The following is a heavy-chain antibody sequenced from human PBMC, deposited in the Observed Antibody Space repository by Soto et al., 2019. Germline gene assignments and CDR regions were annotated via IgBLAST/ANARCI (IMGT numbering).Heavy chain of an antibody. D-gene: IGHD5-18*01. Sequence: EVQLLESGGGLVQPGGSLRLSCAASGFTFSSYAMSWVRQAPGKGLEWVSAISGSGGSTYYADSVKGRFTISRDNSKNTLYLQMNSLSAEDTAVYYCAKDRGSGYSYGLGGGYYYYGMDVWGQGTTVTVSS. CDR3: AKDRGSGYSYGLGGGYYYYGMDV. CDR1: GFTFSSYA. CDR2: ISGSGGST. V-gene: IGHV3-23*01. J-gene: IGHJ6*02.